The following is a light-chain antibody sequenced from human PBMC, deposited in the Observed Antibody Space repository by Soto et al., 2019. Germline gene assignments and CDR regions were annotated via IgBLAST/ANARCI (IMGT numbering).Light chain of an antibody. CDR3: QQRSNWPLT. CDR1: QSVNSY. V-gene: IGKV3-11*01. J-gene: IGKJ5*01. Sequence: EVVMTQSPATLSVSPGERATLSCGASQSVNSYLAWYQQKPGQAPRLLIYDASNRATGIPARFSGSGSGTDFTLTISSLEPEDFAVYYCQQRSNWPLTFGQGTRLEIK. CDR2: DAS.